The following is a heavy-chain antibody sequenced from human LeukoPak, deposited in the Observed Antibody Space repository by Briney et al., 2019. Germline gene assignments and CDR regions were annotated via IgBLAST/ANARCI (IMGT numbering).Heavy chain of an antibody. CDR3: ATLPVAGTLDY. V-gene: IGHV3-30*04. Sequence: GGSLRLSCIASGFALSSSAMHWVRQAPGKGLEWVAVISYDGSFKYYADSVKGRFTISRDNSKNTLYLQMDSLRPEDTAMFYCATLPVAGTLDYWGQGTLVTVSP. D-gene: IGHD6-19*01. CDR1: GFALSSSA. J-gene: IGHJ4*02. CDR2: ISYDGSFK.